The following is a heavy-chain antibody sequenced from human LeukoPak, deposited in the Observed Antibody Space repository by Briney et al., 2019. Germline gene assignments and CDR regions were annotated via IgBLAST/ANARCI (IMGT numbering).Heavy chain of an antibody. J-gene: IGHJ6*02. CDR1: GGSFSGYY. D-gene: IGHD6-13*01. V-gene: IGHV4-34*01. CDR2: INHSGST. CDR3: ARLVPDSSSWYGGYYYYGMDV. Sequence: PSETLSLTCAVYGGSFSGYYWSWIRQPPGKGLEWIGEINHSGSTNYNPSLKSRVTISVDTSKNQFSLKLSSVTAADTAVYYCARLVPDSSSWYGGYYYYGMDVWGQGTTVTVSS.